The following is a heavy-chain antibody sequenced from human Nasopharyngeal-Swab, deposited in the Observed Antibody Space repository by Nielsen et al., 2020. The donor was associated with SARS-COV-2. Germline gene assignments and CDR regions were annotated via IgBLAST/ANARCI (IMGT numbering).Heavy chain of an antibody. J-gene: IGHJ4*02. CDR3: ASLRADTPDFAY. CDR2: IRQDAREQ. Sequence: GESLKISCAASGFPFSNHYMTWVRQPPGKGLEWVANIRQDAREQFYVDSVKGRFTISRDNSKNTLYLQMKSLRAEDTGVYYCASLRADTPDFAYWGQGTLVTVSS. D-gene: IGHD2-15*01. V-gene: IGHV3-7*02. CDR1: GFPFSNHY.